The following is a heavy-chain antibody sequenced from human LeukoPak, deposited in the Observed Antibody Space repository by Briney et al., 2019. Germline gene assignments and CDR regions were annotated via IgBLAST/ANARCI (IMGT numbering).Heavy chain of an antibody. CDR2: IYYSGST. V-gene: IGHV4-59*08. J-gene: IGHJ4*02. Sequence: SETLSPTCTVSGGSISSYYWSWIRQPPGKGLEWIGYIYYSGSTNYNPSLKSRVTISVDTSKNQFSLKLSSVTAADTAVYYCARLNEWELFVDYWGQGTLVTVSS. CDR3: ARLNEWELFVDY. CDR1: GGSISSYY. D-gene: IGHD1-26*01.